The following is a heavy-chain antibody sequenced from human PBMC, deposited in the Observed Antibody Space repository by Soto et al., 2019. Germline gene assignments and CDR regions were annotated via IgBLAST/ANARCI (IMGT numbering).Heavy chain of an antibody. CDR1: GGSISSGAYS. Sequence: SETLSLTCAVSGGSISSGAYSWSWIPQPPGKGLEWIGYIYHSGSTYYNPSLKSRVTISVDRSKNQFSLKLSSVTAADTAVYYCARGSGYYNVVIDYWGQGTLVTVSS. V-gene: IGHV4-30-2*01. J-gene: IGHJ4*02. CDR3: ARGSGYYNVVIDY. D-gene: IGHD3-9*01. CDR2: IYHSGST.